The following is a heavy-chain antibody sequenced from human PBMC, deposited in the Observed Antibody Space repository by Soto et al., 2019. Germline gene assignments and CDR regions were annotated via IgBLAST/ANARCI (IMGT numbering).Heavy chain of an antibody. CDR3: ARERGGYAYGDY. CDR2: FNTYNGNT. D-gene: IGHD5-12*01. Sequence: QVQLVQSGAEVKKPGASVKVSCKASGYTFTSYGITWVRQAPGQGLEWMGWFNTYNGNTNYAQKLQGRVTMTTDTSTSTACMELRSLRSDDTAVYYCARERGGYAYGDYWGQGTLVTVSS. V-gene: IGHV1-18*01. J-gene: IGHJ4*02. CDR1: GYTFTSYG.